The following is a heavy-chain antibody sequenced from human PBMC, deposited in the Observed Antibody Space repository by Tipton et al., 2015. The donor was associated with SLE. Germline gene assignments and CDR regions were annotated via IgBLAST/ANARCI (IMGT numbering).Heavy chain of an antibody. D-gene: IGHD3-10*01. CDR1: GGSIGSHY. V-gene: IGHV4-59*11. Sequence: GLVKPSETLSLTCSVSGGSIGSHYWSWIRQPPGKGLEWIGYIYYSGSTNYNPALQSRVTISIDTSRKQFSLRMSSVTAADTAVYYCARAGPAGDWFDPWGPGTLVSVSS. CDR3: ARAGPAGDWFDP. CDR2: IYYSGST. J-gene: IGHJ5*02.